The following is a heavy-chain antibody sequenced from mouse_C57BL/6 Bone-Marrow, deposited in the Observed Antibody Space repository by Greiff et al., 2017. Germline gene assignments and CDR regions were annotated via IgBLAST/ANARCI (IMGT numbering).Heavy chain of an antibody. V-gene: IGHV1-82*01. CDR1: GYAFSSSW. Sequence: QVQLQQSGPELVKPGASVKISCKASGYAFSSSWMNWVKQRPGKGLEWIGRIYPGDGDTNYNGKFTGKATLTADKSSSTAYMQLSSLTSEDSAVYFCAITTVVATDHYFDYWGQGTTLTVSS. D-gene: IGHD1-1*01. CDR3: AITTVVATDHYFDY. J-gene: IGHJ2*01. CDR2: IYPGDGDT.